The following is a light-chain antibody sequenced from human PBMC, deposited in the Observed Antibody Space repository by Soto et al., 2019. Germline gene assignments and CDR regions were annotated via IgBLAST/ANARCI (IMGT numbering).Light chain of an antibody. CDR3: QSYDSSLSGYV. J-gene: IGLJ1*01. Sequence: VLTQPPSVSGAPGQRVTISCAGSSSNIGAGHDVHWYQQLPGTAPKFLIYGNSNRPSGVPDRFSGSKSGTSASLAITGLQTEDEADYYCQSYDSSLSGYVFGTGTKV. CDR1: SSNIGAGHD. V-gene: IGLV1-40*01. CDR2: GNS.